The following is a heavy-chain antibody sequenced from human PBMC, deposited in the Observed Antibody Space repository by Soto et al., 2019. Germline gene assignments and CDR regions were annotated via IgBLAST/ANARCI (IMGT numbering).Heavy chain of an antibody. CDR1: GGSISSGGYY. Sequence: SETLSLTCTVSGGSISSGGYYWSWIRQHPGKGLEWIGYIYYSGSTYYNPSLKSRVTISVDTSKNQFSLKLSSVTAADTAVYYCARGDYDSSVHQPIFDYWGQGTLVTVSS. D-gene: IGHD3-22*01. V-gene: IGHV4-31*03. CDR2: IYYSGST. CDR3: ARGDYDSSVHQPIFDY. J-gene: IGHJ4*02.